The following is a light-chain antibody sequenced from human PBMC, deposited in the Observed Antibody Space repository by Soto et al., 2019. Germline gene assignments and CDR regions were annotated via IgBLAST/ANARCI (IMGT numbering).Light chain of an antibody. J-gene: IGKJ4*01. CDR1: QSVNSY. Sequence: EIVLTQSPATLSLSPGERATLSCRASQSVNSYLAWYQQRPGQAPRLLIYDASNRATGIPARFSGRGSGTDFTLTISSLEPEDFAVYYCQQRSSWPPPTFGGGTRVDMK. CDR2: DAS. V-gene: IGKV3-11*01. CDR3: QQRSSWPPPT.